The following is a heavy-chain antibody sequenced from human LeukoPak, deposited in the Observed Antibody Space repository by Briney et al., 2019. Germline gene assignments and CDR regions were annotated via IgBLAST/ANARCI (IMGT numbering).Heavy chain of an antibody. V-gene: IGHV1-46*01. CDR2: INPSGGST. D-gene: IGHD3-22*01. Sequence: ALVKVSCKASGYTFTSYYMHWVRQAPGQGLEWMGIINPSGGSTSYAQKFQGRVTMTRDTSTSTVYMELSSLRSEDTAVYYCARVLGFDSSGYSLDYWGQGTLVTVSS. CDR1: GYTFTSYY. CDR3: ARVLGFDSSGYSLDY. J-gene: IGHJ4*02.